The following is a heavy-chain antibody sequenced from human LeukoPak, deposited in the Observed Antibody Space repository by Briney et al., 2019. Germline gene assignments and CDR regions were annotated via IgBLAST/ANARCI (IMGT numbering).Heavy chain of an antibody. CDR1: GASVTDYY. Sequence: SETLSLTCTVSGASVTDYYWSWIRQAPGKGLEWISYIHHSGNSDYNPSLRSRVTTSLDTSKNQFSLNLISLTGAEQGVYYFKRGQRGLQSWSQGTLVTVSS. CDR3: KRGQRGLQS. V-gene: IGHV4-59*02. J-gene: IGHJ5*02. D-gene: IGHD3-10*01. CDR2: IHHSGNS.